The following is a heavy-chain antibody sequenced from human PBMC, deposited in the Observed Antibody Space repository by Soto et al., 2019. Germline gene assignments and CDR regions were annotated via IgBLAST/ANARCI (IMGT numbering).Heavy chain of an antibody. V-gene: IGHV4-34*01. D-gene: IGHD6-13*01. CDR3: ARDDIAAAGTYYYYGMDV. Sequence: SETLSLTCAVYGGSFSGYYWSWIRQPPGKGLEWIGEINHSGSTNYNPSLKSRVTISVDTSKNQFSLKLSSVTAADTAVYYCARDDIAAAGTYYYYGMDVWGQGTTVTVSS. CDR1: GGSFSGYY. J-gene: IGHJ6*02. CDR2: INHSGST.